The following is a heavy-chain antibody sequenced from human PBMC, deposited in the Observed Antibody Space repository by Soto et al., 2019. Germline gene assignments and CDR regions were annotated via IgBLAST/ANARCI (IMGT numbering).Heavy chain of an antibody. Sequence: SETLSLTFTVSGGSISSYYWSWIRQPPGKGLEWIGYIYYSGSTNYNPSLKSRVTISVDTSKNQFSLKLSSVTAADTAVYYCARGPSKRPGYYYYYMDVWGKGTTVTVSS. J-gene: IGHJ6*03. V-gene: IGHV4-59*01. CDR3: ARGPSKRPGYYYYYMDV. CDR2: IYYSGST. CDR1: GGSISSYY.